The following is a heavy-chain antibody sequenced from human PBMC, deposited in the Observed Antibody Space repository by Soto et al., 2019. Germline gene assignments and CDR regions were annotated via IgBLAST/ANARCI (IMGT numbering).Heavy chain of an antibody. J-gene: IGHJ4*02. D-gene: IGHD3-3*01. CDR3: ALVLGYDFWSGHPHFDY. V-gene: IGHV2-5*01. CDR2: IYWNDDK. Sequence: SGPTLVKPTQTLTLTCTFSGFSLSTSGVGVGWIRQPPGKALEWLALIYWNDDKRYSPSLKSRLTITKDTSKNQVVLTMTNMDPVDTATYYCALVLGYDFWSGHPHFDYWGQGTLVTVSS. CDR1: GFSLSTSGVG.